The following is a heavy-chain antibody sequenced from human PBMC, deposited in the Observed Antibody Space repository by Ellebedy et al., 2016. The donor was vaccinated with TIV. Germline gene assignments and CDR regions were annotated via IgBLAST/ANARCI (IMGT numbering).Heavy chain of an antibody. CDR1: GFTFSSYG. J-gene: IGHJ4*02. Sequence: GESLKISCAASGFTFSSYGMHWVRQAPGKGLEWVAVLSSDGSNKYYADSVKGRFTISRDNSKNTLSLQMNSLRAEDTAVYYCAKETWESSGYYIDYWGQGTLVTVSS. D-gene: IGHD3-22*01. V-gene: IGHV3-30*18. CDR2: LSSDGSNK. CDR3: AKETWESSGYYIDY.